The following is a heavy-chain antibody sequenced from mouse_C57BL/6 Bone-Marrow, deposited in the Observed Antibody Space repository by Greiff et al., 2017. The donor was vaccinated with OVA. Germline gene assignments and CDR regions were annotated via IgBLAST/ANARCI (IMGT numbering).Heavy chain of an antibody. CDR2: SRNKANDYTT. V-gene: IGHV7-1*01. CDR1: GFTFSDFY. Sequence: EVQRVESGGGLVQSGRSLRLSCAPSGFTFSDFYMEWVRQAPGKGLEWIAASRNKANDYTTEYSASVKGRFIVSRDTSQSILYLQMNALRAEDTAIYYCARDYAMDYWGQGTSVTVSS. J-gene: IGHJ4*01. CDR3: ARDYAMDY.